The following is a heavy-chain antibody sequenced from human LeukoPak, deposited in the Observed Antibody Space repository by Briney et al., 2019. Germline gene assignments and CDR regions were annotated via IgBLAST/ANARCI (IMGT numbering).Heavy chain of an antibody. D-gene: IGHD3-3*01. J-gene: IGHJ6*02. CDR3: ARGGRYYDFWSGLNYYGMDV. Sequence: ASVKVSCKASGYTFTSYDINWVRQATGQGLEWMGWMNPNSGNTGYAQKFQGRVTMTRNTSISTAYMELSSLRSEDTAVNYCARGGRYYDFWSGLNYYGMDVWGQGTTVTVSS. CDR2: MNPNSGNT. CDR1: GYTFTSYD. V-gene: IGHV1-8*01.